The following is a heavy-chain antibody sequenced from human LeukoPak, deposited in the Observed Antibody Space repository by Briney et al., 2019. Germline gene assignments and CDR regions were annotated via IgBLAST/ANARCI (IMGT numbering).Heavy chain of an antibody. CDR3: ARAFFNSGFDY. J-gene: IGHJ4*02. CDR2: INPNSGGT. D-gene: IGHD3-3*02. V-gene: IGHV1-2*02. Sequence: VSVKVSCKASGYTFTGYYVHWLRQAPGQGLTWMGWINPNSGGTDYAQQYQGRVTLTGDTSISTAYMELSSLTSDDSAVYYCARAFFNSGFDYWGQGTLVTVSS. CDR1: GYTFTGYY.